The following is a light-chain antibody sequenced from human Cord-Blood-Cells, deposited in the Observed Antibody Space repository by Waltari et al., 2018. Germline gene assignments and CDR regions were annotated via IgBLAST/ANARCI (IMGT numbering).Light chain of an antibody. CDR3: QQYNSYSRYS. J-gene: IGKJ2*03. Sequence: VGDRVTITCRASQSISSWLAWYQQKPGKAPKLLIYKASSLESGVPSRFSGSGSGTEFTLTISSLQPDDFATYYCQQYNSYSRYSFGQGTKLEIK. CDR2: KAS. CDR1: QSISSW. V-gene: IGKV1-5*03.